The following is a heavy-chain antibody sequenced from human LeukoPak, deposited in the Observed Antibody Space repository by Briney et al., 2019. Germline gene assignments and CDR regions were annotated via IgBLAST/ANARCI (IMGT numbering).Heavy chain of an antibody. V-gene: IGHV3-53*01. Sequence: GGFVRLSCAASGFTVISNYTSGVRQAPGKGLEWVSVIYSGGSTYYADSVKGRFTISRDNSKNTLYLQMNSLRAEDTAVYYCARAFGGSYHIFAFDIWGQGTMVTVSS. CDR1: GFTVISNY. J-gene: IGHJ3*02. CDR2: IYSGGST. D-gene: IGHD1-26*01. CDR3: ARAFGGSYHIFAFDI.